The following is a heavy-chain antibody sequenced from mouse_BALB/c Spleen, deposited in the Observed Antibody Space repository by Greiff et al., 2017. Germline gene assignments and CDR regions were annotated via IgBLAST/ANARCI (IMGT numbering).Heavy chain of an antibody. J-gene: IGHJ1*01. CDR1: GYSITSDYA. D-gene: IGHD1-1*01. Sequence: VQLKESGPGLVKPSQSLSLTCTVTGYSITSDYAWNWIRQFPGNKLEWMGYISYSGSTSYNPSLKSRISFTRDTSKNQFFLQLNSVTTEDTATYYCARSRYYYGSSWCYWYFDVWGAGTTVTVSS. CDR3: ARSRYYYGSSWCYWYFDV. CDR2: ISYSGST. V-gene: IGHV3-2*02.